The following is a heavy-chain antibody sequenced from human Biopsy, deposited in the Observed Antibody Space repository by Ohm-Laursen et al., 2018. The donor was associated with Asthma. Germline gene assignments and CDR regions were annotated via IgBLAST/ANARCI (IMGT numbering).Heavy chain of an antibody. CDR2: INPNSGGT. D-gene: IGHD1-7*01. CDR1: GYTFTGYY. J-gene: IGHJ5*02. V-gene: IGHV1-2*06. Sequence: ASVKVSCKASGYTFTGYYTHWVRQAPGQGLEWMGRINPNSGGTNYAQKFQGRVTMTRDTSISTAYMELSRLRSDDTAVYYCAREGITGTTAWFDPWGQGTLVTVSS. CDR3: AREGITGTTAWFDP.